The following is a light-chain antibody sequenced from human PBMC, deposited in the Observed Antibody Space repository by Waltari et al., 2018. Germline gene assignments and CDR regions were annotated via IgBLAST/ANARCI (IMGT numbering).Light chain of an antibody. V-gene: IGKV4-1*01. Sequence: DIVMTQSPDSLAVSLGERATINCKSSQSVLYSSNNKNYLAWYQPKPGQPPKLLIYWASTRESGVPDRFSGSGSGTDFTLTISSLQAEDVAVYYCQQYYSALRGTFGPGTKLEIK. CDR2: WAS. CDR1: QSVLYSSNNKNY. CDR3: QQYYSALRGT. J-gene: IGKJ2*01.